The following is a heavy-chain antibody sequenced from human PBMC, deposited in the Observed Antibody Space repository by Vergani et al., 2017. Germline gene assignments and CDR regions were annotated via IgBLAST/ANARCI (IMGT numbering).Heavy chain of an antibody. J-gene: IGHJ4*02. D-gene: IGHD3-16*01. Sequence: QVQLVQSGAEVKKPGASVKVSCQASGYTFSSYDINWVRQATGQGLEWMGWMNLNSGNTGYAQKFQGRVTMTSNTSIGTAYMELSSLRSEDTAVYYCARAKTLTGGKYYFDYWGQGTLVTVSS. CDR2: MNLNSGNT. V-gene: IGHV1-8*01. CDR3: ARAKTLTGGKYYFDY. CDR1: GYTFSSYD.